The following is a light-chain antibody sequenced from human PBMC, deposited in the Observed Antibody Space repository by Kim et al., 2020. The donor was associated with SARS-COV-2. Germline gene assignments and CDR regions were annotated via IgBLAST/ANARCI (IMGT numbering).Light chain of an antibody. V-gene: IGLV3-19*01. Sequence: VALGQTVRITCQGDSLRSYYASWYQQKPGQAPVLVIYGKNNRPSGIPDRFSGSSSGNTASLTITGAQAEDEADYYCNSRDSSGPVVFGGGTQLTVL. J-gene: IGLJ2*01. CDR3: NSRDSSGPVV. CDR1: SLRSYY. CDR2: GKN.